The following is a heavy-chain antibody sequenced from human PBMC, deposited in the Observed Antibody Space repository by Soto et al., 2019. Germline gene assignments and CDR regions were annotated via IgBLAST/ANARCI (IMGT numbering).Heavy chain of an antibody. D-gene: IGHD6-13*01. CDR1: GFTFSGSA. V-gene: IGHV3-73*01. CDR2: IRSKANSYAT. CDR3: TRVAAAAGPHHQHSDY. J-gene: IGHJ4*02. Sequence: EVQLVESGGGLVQPGGSLKLSCAASGFTFSGSAMHWVRQASGKGLEWVGRIRSKANSYATAYAASVKGRFTISRDDSKNTAYLQMNSLKTEDTAVYYCTRVAAAAGPHHQHSDYWGQGTLVTVSS.